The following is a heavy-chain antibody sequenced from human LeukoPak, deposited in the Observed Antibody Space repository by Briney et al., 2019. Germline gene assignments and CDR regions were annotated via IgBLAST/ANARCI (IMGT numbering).Heavy chain of an antibody. V-gene: IGHV3-53*01. CDR2: IYSGGGT. D-gene: IGHD1-26*01. CDR3: ARTVVGTASDAFDI. CDR1: GFTVSSNY. J-gene: IGHJ3*02. Sequence: GGSLRLSCAASGFTVSSNYMSWVHQAPVKGLEWVSVIYSGGGTYYADSVKGRFTISRDNPKNTLYLQMNSLRAEDTAMYYCARTVVGTASDAFDIWGQGTMDTVSS.